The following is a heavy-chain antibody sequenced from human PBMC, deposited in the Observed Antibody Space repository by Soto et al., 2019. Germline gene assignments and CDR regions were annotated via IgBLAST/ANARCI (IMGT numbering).Heavy chain of an antibody. CDR1: GDSISNGGYS. Sequence: QLQLQESGSGLVKPSQTLSLTCAVSGDSISNGGYSWNWIRQPPGKGLEWIGYIYHSGGTDYNPSLQSRVAITVDSSNNQFSLKLSSVTAADTAVYYCARDSRSGYYLEFWGQGTLVTVSS. D-gene: IGHD3-22*01. CDR3: ARDSRSGYYLEF. CDR2: IYHSGGT. V-gene: IGHV4-30-2*01. J-gene: IGHJ4*02.